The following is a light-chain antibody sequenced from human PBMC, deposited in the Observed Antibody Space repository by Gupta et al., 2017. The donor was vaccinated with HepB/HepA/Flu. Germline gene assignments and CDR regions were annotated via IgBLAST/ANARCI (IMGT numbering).Light chain of an antibody. V-gene: IGLV3-19*01. CDR3: SSRDSSGHWV. J-gene: IGLJ3*02. CDR2: GNN. CDR1: SLRNYY. Sequence: SSEVTQDPAVSVALGQTIRITCQGDSLRNYYGTWYQQKPGQAPSLVLFGNNNRPSGIPDRFSGSNSGNTASLTITGAQAEEEADYYCSSRDSSGHWVFGGGTKLTVL.